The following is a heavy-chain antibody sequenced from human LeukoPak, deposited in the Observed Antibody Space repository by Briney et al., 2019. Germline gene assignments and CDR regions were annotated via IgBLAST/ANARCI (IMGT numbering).Heavy chain of an antibody. V-gene: IGHV3-9*01. Sequence: PGGSLRLSCAASGFTFDDYAMLWVRQAPGKGLEWVSGISWNSGSIGYADSVKGRFTISRDNAKNSLYLQMNSLRAEDTAVYYCARGNYGPNPGAFDYWGQGTLVTVSS. CDR2: ISWNSGSI. CDR3: ARGNYGPNPGAFDY. J-gene: IGHJ4*02. D-gene: IGHD4-17*01. CDR1: GFTFDDYA.